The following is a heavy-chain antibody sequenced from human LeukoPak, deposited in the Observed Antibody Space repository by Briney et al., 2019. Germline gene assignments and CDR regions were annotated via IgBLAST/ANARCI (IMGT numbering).Heavy chain of an antibody. J-gene: IGHJ4*02. D-gene: IGHD4-17*01. CDR1: GGTFSSYA. CDR3: ATYGDYRDFDY. V-gene: IGHV1-69*13. CDR2: IIPIFGTA. Sequence: ASVKVSCKASGGTFSSYAISWVRQAPGQGLEWMGGIIPIFGTANYAQKFQGRVTIAADESTSTAYMELSSLRSEDTAAYYCATYGDYRDFDYWGQGTLVTVSS.